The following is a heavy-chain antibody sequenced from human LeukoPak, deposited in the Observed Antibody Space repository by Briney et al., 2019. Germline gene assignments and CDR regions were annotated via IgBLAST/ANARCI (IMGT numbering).Heavy chain of an antibody. CDR1: GYTFTGYY. V-gene: IGHV1-2*02. CDR2: INPNSGGT. D-gene: IGHD3-9*01. J-gene: IGHJ4*02. CDR3: ARAAIVLRYFEQPDY. Sequence: GASVKVSCKASGYTFTGYYMHWVRQAPGQGLEWMGWINPNSGGTNYAQKFQGRVTMTRDTSISTAYMELSRLRSDDTAVYYCARAAIVLRYFEQPDYWGQGTLVTVSS.